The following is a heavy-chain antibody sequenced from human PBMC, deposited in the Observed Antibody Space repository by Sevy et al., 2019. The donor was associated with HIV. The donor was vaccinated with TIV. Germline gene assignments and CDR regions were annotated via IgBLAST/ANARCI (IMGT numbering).Heavy chain of an antibody. J-gene: IGHJ4*02. CDR3: ARDFYYYVDS. D-gene: IGHD3-10*01. V-gene: IGHV3-7*01. Sequence: GGSLRLSCAVSGLPFSNYWLTWVRQAPGKGLEWVANIKRDGSEKRYVDSVKGRFTISRDNAKRSLYLQMDRLRVEDTAVYYCARDFYYYVDSWGQGTLVTVSS. CDR2: IKRDGSEK. CDR1: GLPFSNYW.